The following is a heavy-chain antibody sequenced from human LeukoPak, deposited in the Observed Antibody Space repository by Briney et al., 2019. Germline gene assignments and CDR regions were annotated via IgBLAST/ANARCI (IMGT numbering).Heavy chain of an antibody. CDR3: ARRVVLPAAFNEIKWSYP. CDR1: GGSISSSSYY. D-gene: IGHD2-2*01. V-gene: IGHV4-39*01. CDR2: IYYSGST. J-gene: IGHJ5*02. Sequence: SETLSLTCTVSGGSISSSSYYWGWIRQPPGKGLEWIGSIYYSGSTYYNPSLNSRVTISVDTSKNQFSLKPSSVPAADTAVYYCARRVVLPAAFNEIKWSYPCGQGTVVTVSS.